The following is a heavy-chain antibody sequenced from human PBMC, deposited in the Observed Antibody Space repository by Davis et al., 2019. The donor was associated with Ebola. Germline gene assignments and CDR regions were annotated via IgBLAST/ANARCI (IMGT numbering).Heavy chain of an antibody. J-gene: IGHJ4*02. CDR1: GGTFSSPA. V-gene: IGHV1-69*06. CDR3: ARGSQDTTIFLDFIY. CDR2: ITPIFGTA. D-gene: IGHD5-18*01. Sequence: SVKVSCKASGGTFSSPAISWVRQAPGQGLEWMGGITPIFGTANYAQKFQGRVTITADKSTSTAYMELRSLRSEDTAVYYCARGSQDTTIFLDFIYWGQGTLVIVSS.